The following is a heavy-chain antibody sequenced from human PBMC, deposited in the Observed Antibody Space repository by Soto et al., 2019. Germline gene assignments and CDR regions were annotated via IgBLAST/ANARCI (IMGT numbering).Heavy chain of an antibody. Sequence: GASVKVSCKASGGTFSSYAISWVRQAPGQGLEWMGGIIPIFGTANYAQKFQGRVTTTADESTSTAYMELSSLRSEDTAVYYCASYYYDSSGYYNDYWGQGTLVTVSS. J-gene: IGHJ4*02. V-gene: IGHV1-69*13. D-gene: IGHD3-22*01. CDR2: IIPIFGTA. CDR1: GGTFSSYA. CDR3: ASYYYDSSGYYNDY.